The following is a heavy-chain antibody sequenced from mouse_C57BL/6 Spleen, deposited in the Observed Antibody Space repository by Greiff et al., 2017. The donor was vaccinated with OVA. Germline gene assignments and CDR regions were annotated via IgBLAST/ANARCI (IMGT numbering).Heavy chain of an antibody. D-gene: IGHD2-1*01. V-gene: IGHV1-26*01. CDR3: ARGGNYCFDY. J-gene: IGHJ2*01. CDR1: GYTFTDYY. CDR2: INPNNGGT. Sequence: EVQLQQSGPELVKPGASVKISCKASGYTFTDYYMNWVKQSHGKSLEWIGDINPNNGGTSYNQKFKGKATLTVDKSSSTAYMELRSLTSEDSAVYYCARGGNYCFDYWGQGTTLTVSS.